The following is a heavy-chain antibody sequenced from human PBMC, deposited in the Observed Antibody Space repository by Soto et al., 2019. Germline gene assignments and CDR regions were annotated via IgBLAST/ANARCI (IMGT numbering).Heavy chain of an antibody. CDR1: VFTFSSYS. Sequence: GWSLRLSCASSVFTFSSYSMNWVRQAPGKGLEWVSYISSSSSTIYYADSVKGRFTISRDNAKNSLYLQMNSLRDEDTAVYYCVYGMDVWGQGTTVTVSS. CDR3: VYGMDV. J-gene: IGHJ6*02. V-gene: IGHV3-48*02. CDR2: ISSSSSTI.